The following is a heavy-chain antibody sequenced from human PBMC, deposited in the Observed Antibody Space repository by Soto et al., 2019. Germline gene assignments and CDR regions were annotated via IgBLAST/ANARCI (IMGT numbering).Heavy chain of an antibody. CDR3: ATARRGITMVRGLFDY. CDR2: FDPEDGET. J-gene: IGHJ4*02. Sequence: ASVKVSCKVSGYTLTELSMHWVRQAPGKGLEWMGGFDPEDGETIYAQKFQGRVTMTEDTSTDTAYMELSSLRSEDTAVYYCATARRGITMVRGLFDYWGQGTLVTVSS. V-gene: IGHV1-24*01. D-gene: IGHD3-10*01. CDR1: GYTLTELS.